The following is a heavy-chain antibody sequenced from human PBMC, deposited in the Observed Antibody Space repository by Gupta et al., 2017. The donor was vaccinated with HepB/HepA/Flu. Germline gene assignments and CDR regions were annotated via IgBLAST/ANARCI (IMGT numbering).Heavy chain of an antibody. Sequence: QVQLVQSGAEVKKPGASVKVSCKASGYTFTGYYMHWVRQAPGQGLEWMGWINPNSGGTNYAQKFQGRVTMTRDTSISTAYMELSRLRSDDTAVYYCARDIVVVPAASPFGYWGQGTLVTVSS. CDR1: GYTFTGYY. D-gene: IGHD2-2*01. J-gene: IGHJ4*02. V-gene: IGHV1-2*02. CDR3: ARDIVVVPAASPFGY. CDR2: INPNSGGT.